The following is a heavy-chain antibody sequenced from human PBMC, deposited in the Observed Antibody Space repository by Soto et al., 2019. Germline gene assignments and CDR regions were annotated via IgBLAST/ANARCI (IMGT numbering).Heavy chain of an antibody. CDR2: VKSKTHGGTT. D-gene: IGHD3-9*01. J-gene: IGHJ4*02. Sequence: GGSLRLSCAASGFTFSNAWINWVRQAPGKGLEWVGRVKSKTHGGTTDYAKNSLYLQMNSLRAEDTAVYYCASLTPTPHGYFDYWGQGTLVTVSS. CDR1: GFTFSNAW. CDR3: ASLTPTPHGYFDY. V-gene: IGHV3-15*07.